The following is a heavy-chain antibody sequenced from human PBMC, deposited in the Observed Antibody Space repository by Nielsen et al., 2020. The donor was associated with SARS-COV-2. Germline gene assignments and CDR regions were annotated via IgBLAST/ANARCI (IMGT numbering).Heavy chain of an antibody. J-gene: IGHJ6*02. V-gene: IGHV3-43*01. CDR2: ISWDGGST. D-gene: IGHD6-19*01. CDR3: ARDPRPEAGWLEYYYYGMDV. CDR1: GFTFDDYT. Sequence: GESLKISCAASGFTFDDYTMHWVRQAPGKGLEWVSLISWDGGSTYYADSVKGRFTISRDNSKNTLYLQMNSLRAEDTAVYYCARDPRPEAGWLEYYYYGMDVWGQGTTVTVSS.